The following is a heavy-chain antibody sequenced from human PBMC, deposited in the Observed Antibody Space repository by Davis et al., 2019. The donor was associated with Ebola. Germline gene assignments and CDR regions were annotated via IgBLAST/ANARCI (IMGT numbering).Heavy chain of an antibody. CDR1: GGSISSHY. CDR3: ARDRYGYNSWGFDL. V-gene: IGHV4-59*11. Sequence: PGGSLRLSCTVSGGSISSHYWTWIRQPPGKGLEWIGYIYYSGNTNYNPSLKSRVTISVDTSKNQFSLKLMSVTAADTAMYYCARDRYGYNSWGFDLWGRGTLITVSS. D-gene: IGHD5-24*01. CDR2: IYYSGNT. J-gene: IGHJ2*01.